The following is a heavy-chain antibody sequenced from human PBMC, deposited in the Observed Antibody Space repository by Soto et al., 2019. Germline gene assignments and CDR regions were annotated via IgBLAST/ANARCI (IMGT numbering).Heavy chain of an antibody. V-gene: IGHV3-11*01. Sequence: LRLSCATSGFTFSDYYMTWIRQAPGKGLEWVSYISHSGTTIYYADSVKGRFTVSRDNAQNSLYLQMNSLRAEDTAVYYCAADPYYYASSYWGQGTLVTVSS. J-gene: IGHJ4*02. CDR2: ISHSGTTI. CDR1: GFTFSDYY. D-gene: IGHD3-10*01. CDR3: AADPYYYASSY.